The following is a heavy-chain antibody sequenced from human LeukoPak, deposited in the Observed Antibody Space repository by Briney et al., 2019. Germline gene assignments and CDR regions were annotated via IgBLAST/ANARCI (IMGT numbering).Heavy chain of an antibody. D-gene: IGHD6-19*01. CDR2: ISYDGSNK. Sequence: HPGRSLRLSCAASGFTFSSYGMHWVRQAPGKGLEWVAVISYDGSNKYYADSVKGRFTISRDNSKNTLYLQMNRLRAEDTAVYYCAKSVAVAVADYWGQGTLVTVSS. CDR3: AKSVAVAVADY. CDR1: GFTFSSYG. J-gene: IGHJ4*02. V-gene: IGHV3-30*18.